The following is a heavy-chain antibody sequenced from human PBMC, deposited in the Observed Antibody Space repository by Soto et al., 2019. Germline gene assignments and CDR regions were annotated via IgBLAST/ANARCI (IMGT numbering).Heavy chain of an antibody. CDR2: ISWNNDTI. J-gene: IGHJ4*02. D-gene: IGHD3-9*01. V-gene: IGHV3-9*01. Sequence: GGSLRLSCVASGFTFDDYAMHWVRQAPGKGLEWVSGISWNNDTIRYADSVKGRFTISRDNTKNSLYLQMNSLRAEDTAVYYCAKRARFWIDYWGQGTLVTVSS. CDR3: AKRARFWIDY. CDR1: GFTFDDYA.